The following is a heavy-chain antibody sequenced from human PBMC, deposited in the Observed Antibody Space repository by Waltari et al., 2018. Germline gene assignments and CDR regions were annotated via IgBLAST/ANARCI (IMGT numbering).Heavy chain of an antibody. V-gene: IGHV4-59*01. Sequence: QVQLQESGPGLVKPSETLSLTCTVPGGSLSSYYWSWIRQPPGKGLEWIGYIYYSGSTNYNPSLKSRVTISVDTSKNQFSLKLSSVTAADTAVYYCASGLFSSSWYYFDYWGQGTLVTVSS. CDR1: GGSLSSYY. D-gene: IGHD6-13*01. CDR3: ASGLFSSSWYYFDY. J-gene: IGHJ4*02. CDR2: IYYSGST.